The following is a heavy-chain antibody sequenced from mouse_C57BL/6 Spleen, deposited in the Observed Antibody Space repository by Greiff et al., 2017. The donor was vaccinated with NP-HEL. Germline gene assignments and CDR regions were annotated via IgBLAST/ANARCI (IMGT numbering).Heavy chain of an antibody. J-gene: IGHJ2*01. Sequence: VQLQQPGAELVKPGASVKMSCKASGYTFTSYWITWVKQRPGQGLEWIGDIYPGSGSTNYNEKFKSKATLTVDTSSSTAYMQLSSLTSEDSAVYYCASYDYDRGYYFDYWGQGTTLTVSS. D-gene: IGHD2-4*01. CDR3: ASYDYDRGYYFDY. V-gene: IGHV1-55*01. CDR1: GYTFTSYW. CDR2: IYPGSGST.